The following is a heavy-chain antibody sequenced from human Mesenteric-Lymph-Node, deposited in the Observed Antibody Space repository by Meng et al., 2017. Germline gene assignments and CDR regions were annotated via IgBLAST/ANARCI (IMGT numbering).Heavy chain of an antibody. V-gene: IGHV3-7*01. Sequence: GESLKISCAVSGLTFSTCWMSWVRQAPGKGLEWVANIKPDGSEGHYVDAVKGRFTISRDNAKNSLYLQMNSLRAEDTAVYYCARDRAIDYWGQGTLVTVSS. J-gene: IGHJ4*02. CDR3: ARDRAIDY. CDR1: GLTFSTCW. CDR2: IKPDGSEG.